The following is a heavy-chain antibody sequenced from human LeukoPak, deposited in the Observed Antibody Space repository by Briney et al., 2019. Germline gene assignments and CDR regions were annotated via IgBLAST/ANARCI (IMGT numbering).Heavy chain of an antibody. V-gene: IGHV4-4*02. CDR3: AKERKTYYDSSGFGWDV. CDR1: GVSISSSDW. D-gene: IGHD3-22*01. Sequence: SETLSLTCAVSGVSISSSDWWSWVRQPPGKGLEWIGEIFQSGSTNYNPSLKSRVTILVDKSKNQFSLMLTSVTAADTAVYYCAKERKTYYDSSGFGWDVWGQGTTVTVSS. CDR2: IFQSGST. J-gene: IGHJ6*02.